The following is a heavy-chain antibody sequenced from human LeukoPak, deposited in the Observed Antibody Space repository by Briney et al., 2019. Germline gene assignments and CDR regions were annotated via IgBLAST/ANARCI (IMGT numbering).Heavy chain of an antibody. D-gene: IGHD2-2*01. CDR3: GKVRSGSSDWY. CDR1: GFTFSSYD. Sequence: GGSLRLSCAASGFTFSSYDMHWVRHGTGKSLEWVSAIGTAGNTNYAGSVKGRFTISRENAKQSLHLQMNSLRDGHTAVYYCGKVRSGSSDWY. CDR2: IGTAGNT. J-gene: IGHJ2*01. V-gene: IGHV3-13*01.